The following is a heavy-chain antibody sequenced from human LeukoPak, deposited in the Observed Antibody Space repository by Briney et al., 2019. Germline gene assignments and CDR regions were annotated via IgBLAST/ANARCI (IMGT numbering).Heavy chain of an antibody. CDR1: GYTFTSYG. J-gene: IGHJ6*03. Sequence: ASVKVSCKASGYTFTSYGISWVRQAPGQGLEWMGWISAYNGNTNYAQKLQGRVTMTTDTSTSTAYMELRSLRSDGTAVYYCARDQGRDIVVVPAAGYYYYYMDVWGKGTTVTVSS. CDR3: ARDQGRDIVVVPAAGYYYYYMDV. D-gene: IGHD2-2*01. V-gene: IGHV1-18*01. CDR2: ISAYNGNT.